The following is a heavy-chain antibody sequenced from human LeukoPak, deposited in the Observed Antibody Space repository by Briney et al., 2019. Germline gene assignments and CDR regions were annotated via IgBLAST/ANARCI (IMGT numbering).Heavy chain of an antibody. J-gene: IGHJ4*02. Sequence: SETLSLTCTVSGGSINSTYYWGWIRQPPGRGLEWIGSIYYSGSTFYNPSLQSRVTISVDTSKSQSSLRLTSVTASDTAVYFCARLLWNGEDYWGQGTLVTVSS. D-gene: IGHD3-3*01. CDR1: GGSINSTYY. CDR2: IYYSGST. CDR3: ARLLWNGEDY. V-gene: IGHV4-39*01.